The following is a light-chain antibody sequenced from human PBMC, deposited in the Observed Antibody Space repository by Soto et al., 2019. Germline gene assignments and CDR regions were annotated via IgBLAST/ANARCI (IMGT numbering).Light chain of an antibody. CDR3: QQYGSSPLT. V-gene: IGKV3-20*01. CDR2: GAS. J-gene: IGKJ4*01. Sequence: EVVLTQSPGTLSLSPGERATLSCRASQSVSSTYLAWYQQKPGQAPRLLISGASSRATGIPDRFSGSGSGTDFTLTISRLDPEDFAVYYCQQYGSSPLTFGGGTKVEIK. CDR1: QSVSSTY.